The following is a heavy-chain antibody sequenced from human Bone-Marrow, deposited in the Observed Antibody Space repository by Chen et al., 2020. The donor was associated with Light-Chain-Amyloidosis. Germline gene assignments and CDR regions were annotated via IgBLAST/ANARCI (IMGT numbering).Heavy chain of an antibody. CDR3: ARRRDGYNFDY. D-gene: IGHD5-12*01. Sequence: EVQLEQSGPEVKTPGESLKISCKGSGCTFPTYWTGWVRQMPGKGLEWMGVIYPDDSNARYGPSFEGQVTISADKSITTAYLKWRSLKASDTAMYYCARRRDGYNFDYWAREPWSPSP. CDR1: GCTFPTYW. V-gene: IGHV5-51*01. CDR2: IYPDDSNA. J-gene: IGHJ4*02.